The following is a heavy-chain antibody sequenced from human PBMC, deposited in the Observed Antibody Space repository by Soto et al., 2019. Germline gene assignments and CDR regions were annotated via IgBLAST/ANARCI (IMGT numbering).Heavy chain of an antibody. CDR2: IIPIFGTA. D-gene: IGHD5-18*01. Sequence: SVKVSCKASGGTFSSYAISWVRQAPGQGLEWMGGIIPIFGTANYAQKFQGRVTITADESTSTAYMELSSLRSEDTAVYYCARGGGYSYGLDYYYGMDVWGQGTTVTVSS. J-gene: IGHJ6*02. CDR3: ARGGGYSYGLDYYYGMDV. CDR1: GGTFSSYA. V-gene: IGHV1-69*13.